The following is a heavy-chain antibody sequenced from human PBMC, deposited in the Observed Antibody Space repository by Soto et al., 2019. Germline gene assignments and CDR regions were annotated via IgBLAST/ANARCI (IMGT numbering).Heavy chain of an antibody. CDR1: GFTFSSYW. J-gene: IGHJ6*02. D-gene: IGHD1-26*01. CDR2: INSDGSST. V-gene: IGHV3-74*01. CDR3: ASDLVGASDCYGLDV. Sequence: GGSLRLSCAASGFTFSSYWMHWVRQAPGMGLVWVSRINSDGSSTSYADSVKGRFTISRDNAKNTLYLQMNSLRAEDTAVYYCASDLVGASDCYGLDVWGQGTPVTGSS.